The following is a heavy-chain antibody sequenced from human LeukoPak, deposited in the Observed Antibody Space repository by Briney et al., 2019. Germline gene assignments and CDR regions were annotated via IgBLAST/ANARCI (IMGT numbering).Heavy chain of an antibody. CDR3: ARERDYTTSGNVDY. V-gene: IGHV4-39*07. CDR1: GGSISTSNYY. Sequence: SGTLSLTCAVSGGSISTSNYYWGWIRQPRGKGLEWIGNIFYSGSTYYSPSLKRRVTISLDTSRNQFSLKLNSVTAADTALYYCARERDYTTSGNVDYWGQGTLVTVSS. CDR2: IFYSGST. D-gene: IGHD2-2*02. J-gene: IGHJ4*02.